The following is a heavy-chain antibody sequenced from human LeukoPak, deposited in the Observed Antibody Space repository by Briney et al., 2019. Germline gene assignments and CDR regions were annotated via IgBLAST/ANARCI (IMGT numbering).Heavy chain of an antibody. CDR3: ARVHSSDCSGGSCYSEYYYYYYMDV. Sequence: ASVKVSCKASGYTFTGYYMHWVRQAPGQGLEWMGWINPNSGGTNYAQKFQGRVTMTRDTSISTAYMELSRLRSDDTAVYYCARVHSSDCSGGSCYSEYYYYYYMDVWGKGTTVTISS. V-gene: IGHV1-2*02. CDR1: GYTFTGYY. D-gene: IGHD2-15*01. J-gene: IGHJ6*03. CDR2: INPNSGGT.